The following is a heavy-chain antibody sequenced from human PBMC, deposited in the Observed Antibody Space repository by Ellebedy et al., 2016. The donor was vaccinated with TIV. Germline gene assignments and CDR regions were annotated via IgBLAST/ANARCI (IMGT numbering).Heavy chain of an antibody. J-gene: IGHJ4*02. CDR1: GFTFRSYG. D-gene: IGHD2-15*01. CDR3: SRGGGCGGGTCYYPDF. Sequence: PGGSLRLSCAASGFTFRSYGMHWVRQAPGKGLEWVAVIWYDGSNKYYGDSVKGRFTISRDNSKNSLYLQMNSLRAEDTAVYYCSRGGGCGGGTCYYPDFWGQGTLVTVSS. CDR2: IWYDGSNK. V-gene: IGHV3-33*01.